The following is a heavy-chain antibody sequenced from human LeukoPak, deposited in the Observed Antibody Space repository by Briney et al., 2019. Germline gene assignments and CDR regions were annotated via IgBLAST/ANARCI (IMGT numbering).Heavy chain of an antibody. CDR1: GFTFSSYA. J-gene: IGHJ4*02. CDR2: ISYDGSNK. D-gene: IGHD1-26*01. Sequence: PGGSLRLSCGASGFTFSSYAMHWVRQAPGKGLEWVAVISYDGSNKYYADSVKGRFTISRDNSKNTLYLQMNSLRAEDTAVYYCARARFVHTLGGEPSDYWGQGTLVTVSS. V-gene: IGHV3-30-3*01. CDR3: ARARFVHTLGGEPSDY.